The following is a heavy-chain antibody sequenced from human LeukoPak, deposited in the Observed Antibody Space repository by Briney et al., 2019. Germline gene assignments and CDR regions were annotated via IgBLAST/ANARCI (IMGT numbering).Heavy chain of an antibody. CDR1: GFTFSTYA. CDR3: AKMRFGSSSAGGDNWFDP. V-gene: IGHV3-23*01. CDR2: VGGSGGTT. Sequence: GGSLRLSCAASGFTFSTYAMTWVRQAPGKGPAWVSAVGGSGGTTYYADSVRGRLTISRDNSKSTLYLQMNSLRAEDTAVYYCAKMRFGSSSAGGDNWFDPWGQGTLVTVSS. D-gene: IGHD6-6*01. J-gene: IGHJ5*02.